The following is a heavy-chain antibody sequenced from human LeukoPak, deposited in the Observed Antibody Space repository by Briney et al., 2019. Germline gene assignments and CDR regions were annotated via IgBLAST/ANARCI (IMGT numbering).Heavy chain of an antibody. CDR2: ISSNGGST. V-gene: IGHV3-64D*09. D-gene: IGHD6-19*01. CDR1: GFTFSSYA. Sequence: SGGSLRLSCSASGFTFSSYAVHWVRQAPGKGLEYVSAISSNGGSTYYADSVKGRFTISRDNSKNTLYLQMSSLRAEDTAVYYCVKDLGSGWGRFDYWGQGTLVTVSS. J-gene: IGHJ4*02. CDR3: VKDLGSGWGRFDY.